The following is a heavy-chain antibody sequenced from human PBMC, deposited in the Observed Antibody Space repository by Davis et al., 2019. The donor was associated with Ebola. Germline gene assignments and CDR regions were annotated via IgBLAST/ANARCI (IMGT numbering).Heavy chain of an antibody. J-gene: IGHJ4*02. V-gene: IGHV3-48*02. CDR3: ATDRNWDFDY. D-gene: IGHD7-27*01. Sequence: GGSLRLSCAASGFTFSAYSMNWVRQAPGKGLEWVSYISDSSTTIYYADSVKGRFTISRHNTKNSLYLQMNSLRDEDTAVYYCATDRNWDFDYWGQGTLVTVSS. CDR2: ISDSSTTI. CDR1: GFTFSAYS.